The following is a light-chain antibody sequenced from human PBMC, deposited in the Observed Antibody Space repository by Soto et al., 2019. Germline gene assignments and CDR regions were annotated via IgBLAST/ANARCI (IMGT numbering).Light chain of an antibody. CDR3: HQRSNWPPT. V-gene: IGKV3-11*01. CDR1: QSVSSN. Sequence: ENVLTQSPATLSLSPGERATLSCRASQSVSSNLAWYQQKPGQAPRLLIYDASNRATGIPARFSGSGSGTDFTLTISILQPEDFAVYYCHQRSNWPPTFGGGTKVEIK. CDR2: DAS. J-gene: IGKJ4*01.